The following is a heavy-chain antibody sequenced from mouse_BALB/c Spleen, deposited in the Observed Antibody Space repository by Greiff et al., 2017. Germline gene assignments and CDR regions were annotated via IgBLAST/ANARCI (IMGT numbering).Heavy chain of an antibody. J-gene: IGHJ2*01. V-gene: IGHV14-3*02. Sequence: VQLQQPGAELVKPGASVKLSCTASGFNIKDTYMHWVKQRPEQGLEWIGRIDPANGNTKYDPKFQGKATITADTSSNTAYLQLSSLTSEDTAVYYCASLGGGDYWGQGTTLTVSS. CDR2: IDPANGNT. CDR1: GFNIKDTY. D-gene: IGHD4-1*01. CDR3: ASLGGGDY.